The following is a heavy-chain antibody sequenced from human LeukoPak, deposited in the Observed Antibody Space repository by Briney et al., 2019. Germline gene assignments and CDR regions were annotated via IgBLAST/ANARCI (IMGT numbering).Heavy chain of an antibody. CDR2: INPNSGGT. V-gene: IGHV1-2*02. Sequence: ASVKVSCEASGYTFTGYYMHWVRQAPGQGLEWMGWINPNSGGTNYAQKFQGRVTMTRDTSISTAYMELSRLRSDDTAVYYCARDRAVAGTSTFDYWGQGTLVTVSS. D-gene: IGHD6-19*01. J-gene: IGHJ4*02. CDR3: ARDRAVAGTSTFDY. CDR1: GYTFTGYY.